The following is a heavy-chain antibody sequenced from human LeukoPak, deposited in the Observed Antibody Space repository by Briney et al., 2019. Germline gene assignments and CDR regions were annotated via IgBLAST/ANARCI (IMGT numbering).Heavy chain of an antibody. CDR1: GASFISHF. Sequence: SETLSLTCTVSGASFISHFWCWIRQPPGKGLEWIGYISSSGSTNYNPSLKSRLTISVDTSNSQFSLKLSSVTAADTAVYYCARDPVGVIPSGFDPWGQGILVTVSS. CDR3: ARDPVGVIPSGFDP. D-gene: IGHD3-10*01. J-gene: IGHJ5*02. CDR2: ISSSGST. V-gene: IGHV4-59*11.